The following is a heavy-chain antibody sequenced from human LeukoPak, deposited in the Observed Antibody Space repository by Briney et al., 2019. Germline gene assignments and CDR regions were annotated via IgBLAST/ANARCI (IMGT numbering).Heavy chain of an antibody. V-gene: IGHV4-39*01. D-gene: IGHD3-10*01. CDR2: IYYSGST. CDR3: ARQGALYYYGSGSYPSSFDY. Sequence: PSETLSLTCTVSGGSISSSSHYWGWIRQPPGKGLEWIGSIYYSGSTYYSPSLKSRVTISVDTSKNQFSLKLSSVTAADTAVYYCARQGALYYYGSGSYPSSFDYWGQGTLVTVSS. CDR1: GGSISSSSHY. J-gene: IGHJ4*02.